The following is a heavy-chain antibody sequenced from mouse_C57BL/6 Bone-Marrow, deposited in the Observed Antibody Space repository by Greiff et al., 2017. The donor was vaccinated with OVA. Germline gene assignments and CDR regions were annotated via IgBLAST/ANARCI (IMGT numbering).Heavy chain of an antibody. CDR2: ISDGGSYT. D-gene: IGHD2-3*01. CDR1: GFTFSSYA. V-gene: IGHV5-4*01. CDR3: AREEDDGYYSYAMDY. Sequence: EVMLVESGGGLVKPGGSLKLSCAASGFTFSSYAMSWVRQTPEKRLEWVATISDGGSYTYYPDNVKGRFTISRDNAKNNLYLQMSHLKSEDTAMYYCAREEDDGYYSYAMDYWGQGTSVTVSS. J-gene: IGHJ4*01.